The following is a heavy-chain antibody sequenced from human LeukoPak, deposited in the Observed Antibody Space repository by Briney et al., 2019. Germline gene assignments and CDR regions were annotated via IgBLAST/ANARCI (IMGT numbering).Heavy chain of an antibody. Sequence: SETLSLTCAVSGGSISSGGYSRSWIRQPPGKGLEWIGYIYYSGSTYYNPSLKSRVTISVDTSKNQFSLKLSSVTAADTAVYYCARDALSFYDSSGTSFFDIWGQGTMVTVSS. J-gene: IGHJ3*02. D-gene: IGHD3-22*01. V-gene: IGHV4-31*11. CDR3: ARDALSFYDSSGTSFFDI. CDR1: GGSISSGGYS. CDR2: IYYSGST.